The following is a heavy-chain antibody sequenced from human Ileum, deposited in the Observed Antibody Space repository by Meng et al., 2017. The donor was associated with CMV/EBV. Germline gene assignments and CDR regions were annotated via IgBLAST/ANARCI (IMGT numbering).Heavy chain of an antibody. CDR1: GGTFSSYA. Sequence: SVKVSCKASGGTFSSYAISWVRQAPGQGLEWMGGIIPIFGTANYAQKFQGRVTITTDESTSTAYMELSSLRSEDTAVYYCARSQLRFLEWLLSGFDYWGQGTLVTVSS. V-gene: IGHV1-69*05. J-gene: IGHJ4*02. D-gene: IGHD3-3*01. CDR3: ARSQLRFLEWLLSGFDY. CDR2: IIPIFGTA.